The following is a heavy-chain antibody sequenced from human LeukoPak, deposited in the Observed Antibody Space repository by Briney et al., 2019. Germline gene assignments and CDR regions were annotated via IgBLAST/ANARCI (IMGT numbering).Heavy chain of an antibody. CDR3: ARDKVNSEYYYDSSGYYLHDY. V-gene: IGHV1-2*02. CDR1: GYTFTGYY. Sequence: ASVKVSCKASGYTFTGYYMHWVRQAPGQGLERMGWINPNSGGTNYAQKIQGRVTMTRDTSISTAYMELSRLRSDDTAVYYCARDKVNSEYYYDSSGYYLHDYWGQGTLVTVSS. D-gene: IGHD3-22*01. J-gene: IGHJ4*02. CDR2: INPNSGGT.